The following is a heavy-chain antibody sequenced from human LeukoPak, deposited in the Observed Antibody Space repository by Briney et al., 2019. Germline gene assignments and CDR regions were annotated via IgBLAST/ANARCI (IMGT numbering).Heavy chain of an antibody. V-gene: IGHV1-69*05. D-gene: IGHD2-2*01. Sequence: GASVKVSCKASGGTFSSYAISWVRQAPGQGLEWMGGIIPIFGTANYAQKFQGRVTITTDESTSTASMELSTLRSEDTAVYYCASQVVVPAAIGYYYYYYMDVWGKGTTVTVSS. J-gene: IGHJ6*03. CDR3: ASQVVVPAAIGYYYYYYMDV. CDR2: IIPIFGTA. CDR1: GGTFSSYA.